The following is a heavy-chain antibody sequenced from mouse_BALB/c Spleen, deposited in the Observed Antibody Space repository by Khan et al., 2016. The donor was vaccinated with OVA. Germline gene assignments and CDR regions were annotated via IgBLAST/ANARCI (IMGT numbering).Heavy chain of an antibody. Sequence: EVKLLESGPGLVKPSQSLSLTCTVTGYSITSNYAWNWIRQFPGNKLEWMGYISYSGSTSYNPSLKCRLSITRATSKNQFFLHLSSVTTEDTATYDCARGNYYGYAMDYWGQGTSVTVSS. CDR2: ISYSGST. CDR3: ARGNYYGYAMDY. D-gene: IGHD1-1*01. CDR1: GYSITSNYA. J-gene: IGHJ4*01. V-gene: IGHV3-2*02.